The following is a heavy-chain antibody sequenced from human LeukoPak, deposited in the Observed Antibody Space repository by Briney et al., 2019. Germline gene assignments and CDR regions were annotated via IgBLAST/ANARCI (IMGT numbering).Heavy chain of an antibody. J-gene: IGHJ5*02. CDR1: GGSISSGGYS. D-gene: IGHD2-2*01. CDR2: IYHSGST. CDR3: ARDLYCSSTSCSPGGFDP. V-gene: IGHV4-30-2*05. Sequence: PSQTLSLTCAVSGGSISSGGYSWSWIRQPPGKGLEWIGYIYHSGSTYYNPSLKSRVTISVDTSKNQFSLKLSSVTAADTAVYYCARDLYCSSTSCSPGGFDPWGQGTLVTVSS.